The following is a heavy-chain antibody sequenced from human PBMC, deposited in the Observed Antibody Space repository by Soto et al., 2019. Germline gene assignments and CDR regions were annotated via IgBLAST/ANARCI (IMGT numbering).Heavy chain of an antibody. Sequence: QLQLQGSGPGLVKPSETLSLTCTVSGASIGSSNFYWVWIRRPPGKGLEWIGSINYSGNTYYNPSLKSRVTISIDTSRNQFSLRLTSVTAADTAVYYCAQSLWQQLVVNYWGQGTLVIVSS. J-gene: IGHJ4*02. CDR2: INYSGNT. D-gene: IGHD6-13*01. V-gene: IGHV4-39*01. CDR3: AQSLWQQLVVNY. CDR1: GASIGSSNFY.